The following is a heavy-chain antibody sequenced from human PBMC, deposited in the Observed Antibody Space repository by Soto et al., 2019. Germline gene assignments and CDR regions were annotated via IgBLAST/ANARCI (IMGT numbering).Heavy chain of an antibody. V-gene: IGHV3-48*02. J-gene: IGHJ2*01. Sequence: EVQLVESGGALVQPGGSLRLSCAASGFTFSSDSMNWVRQAPGKGLEWLSYISSASSTIYYADSVKGRFTISRENGKNSLYLQMDSLRDEDTAVDYCARDAVTMVRGVIVNWYFDLWGRGTLVTVSS. D-gene: IGHD3-10*01. CDR2: ISSASSTI. CDR3: ARDAVTMVRGVIVNWYFDL. CDR1: GFTFSSDS.